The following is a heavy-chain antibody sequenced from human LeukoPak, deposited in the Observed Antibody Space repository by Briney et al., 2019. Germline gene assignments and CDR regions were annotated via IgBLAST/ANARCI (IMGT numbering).Heavy chain of an antibody. CDR3: ARGGGYSYGALVDY. CDR2: INHSGST. Sequence: PSETLSLTCAVYGGSFSGYYWSRIRQPPGKGLEWIGEINHSGSTNYNPSLKSRVTISVDTSKNQFSLKLSSVTAADTAVYYCARGGGYSYGALVDYWGQGTLVTVSS. V-gene: IGHV4-34*01. J-gene: IGHJ4*02. D-gene: IGHD5-18*01. CDR1: GGSFSGYY.